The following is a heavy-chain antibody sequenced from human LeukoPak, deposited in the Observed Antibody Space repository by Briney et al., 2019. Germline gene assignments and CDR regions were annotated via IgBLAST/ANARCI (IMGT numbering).Heavy chain of an antibody. J-gene: IGHJ4*02. CDR3: ARGKLYFAPPMGFDH. CDR2: ISYSGTT. V-gene: IGHV4-59*01. CDR1: GGSISSYY. Sequence: SETLSLTCTVSGGSISSYYWSWIRQPPGKGLEWIGDISYSGTTNYKYSLKSRVTVSVDTSKNQFSLKLSSVTAADTAVYYCARGKLYFAPPMGFDHWGQGALVTVSS. D-gene: IGHD3-9*01.